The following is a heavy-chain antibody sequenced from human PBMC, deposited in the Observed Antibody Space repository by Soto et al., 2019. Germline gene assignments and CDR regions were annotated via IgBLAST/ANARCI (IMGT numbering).Heavy chain of an antibody. CDR3: AREGWWQQLVSYYYYGMDV. CDR1: GGTFSSYA. D-gene: IGHD6-13*01. J-gene: IGHJ6*02. Sequence: ASVKVSCKASGGTFSSYAISWVRQAPGQGLEWMGRIIPILGIANYAQKFQGRVTITADKSTSTAYMELSSLRSEDTAVYYCAREGWWQQLVSYYYYGMDVWGQGTTVTVSS. V-gene: IGHV1-69*04. CDR2: IIPILGIA.